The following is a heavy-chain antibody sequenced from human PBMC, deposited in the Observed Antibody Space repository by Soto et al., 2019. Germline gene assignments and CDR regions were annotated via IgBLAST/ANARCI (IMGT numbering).Heavy chain of an antibody. V-gene: IGHV4-59*03. D-gene: IGHD3-16*01. J-gene: IGHJ5*02. Sequence: QVQLQESGPGLVKPSETLSLTCSVSGGSISGYYWSWMRQPPGKGPEWIAFISSTGRTDSNPSLSGRVTTAIDTPKNEISLRLTSVTAADTAVYYCAKHFDDYSGANLAFDPWGQGTLVTVSS. CDR2: ISSTGRT. CDR3: AKHFDDYSGANLAFDP. CDR1: GGSISGYY.